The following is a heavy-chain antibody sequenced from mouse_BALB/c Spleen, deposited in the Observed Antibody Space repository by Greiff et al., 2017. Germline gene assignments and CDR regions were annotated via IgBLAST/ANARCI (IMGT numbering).Heavy chain of an antibody. CDR3: ARQGSSYPYYYAMDY. V-gene: IGHV5-6*01. J-gene: IGHJ4*01. D-gene: IGHD1-1*01. Sequence: EVKVVESGGDLVKPGGSLKLSCAASGFTFSSYGMSWVRQTPDKRLEWVATISSGGSYTYYPDSVKGRFTISRDNAKNTLYLQMSSLKSEDTAMYYCARQGSSYPYYYAMDYWGQGTSVTVSS. CDR2: ISSGGSYT. CDR1: GFTFSSYG.